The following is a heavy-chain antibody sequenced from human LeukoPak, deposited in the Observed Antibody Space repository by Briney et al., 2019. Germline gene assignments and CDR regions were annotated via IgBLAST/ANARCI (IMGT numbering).Heavy chain of an antibody. CDR1: GGSINRTSYF. D-gene: IGHD2-2*01. CDR3: ARRFCTSTTCYVGFDP. Sequence: ETLSLTCIVSGGSINRTSYFWGWIRQSPGKGLEWIGSIYDRGSTYYNPSLKSRVAISLETSKSQFSPKLTSVTAADTAMYYCARRFCTSTTCYVGFDPWGQGILVTVSS. J-gene: IGHJ5*02. CDR2: IYDRGST. V-gene: IGHV4-39*07.